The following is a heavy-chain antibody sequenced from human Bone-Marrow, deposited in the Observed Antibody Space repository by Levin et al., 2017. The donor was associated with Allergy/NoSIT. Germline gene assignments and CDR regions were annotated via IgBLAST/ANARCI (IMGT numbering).Heavy chain of an antibody. D-gene: IGHD6-19*01. Sequence: GGSLRLSCAASGFTFDDYTMHWVRQAPGKGLEWVSGIRWNSGIIGYADSVKGRFTISRDNAKNSLYLQMHSLRAEDTALYYCAKESYNTGWIDSWGQGTLVTVSS. V-gene: IGHV3-9*01. CDR2: IRWNSGII. CDR1: GFTFDDYT. J-gene: IGHJ4*02. CDR3: AKESYNTGWIDS.